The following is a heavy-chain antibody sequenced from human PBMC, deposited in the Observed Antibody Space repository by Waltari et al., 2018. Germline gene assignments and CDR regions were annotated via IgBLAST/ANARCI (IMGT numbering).Heavy chain of an antibody. Sequence: QVQLQESGPGLVKPSQTLSLTCTVSGGSISSGSYYWSWIRQPAGKGLEWIGRIYTSGSTNYNPSLKSRVTISVDTSKNQFSLKLSSVTAADTAVYYCARESYCSSTSCNNWFDPWGQGTLVTVSS. J-gene: IGHJ5*02. CDR3: ARESYCSSTSCNNWFDP. CDR2: IYTSGST. V-gene: IGHV4-61*02. CDR1: GGSISSGSYY. D-gene: IGHD2-2*01.